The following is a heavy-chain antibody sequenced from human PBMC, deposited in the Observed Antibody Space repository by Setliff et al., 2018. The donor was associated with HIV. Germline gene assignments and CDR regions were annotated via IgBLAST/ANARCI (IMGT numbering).Heavy chain of an antibody. J-gene: IGHJ3*02. V-gene: IGHV4-38-2*01. CDR1: GYSISSGYY. CDR3: ARASVGATGLYAFDI. CDR2: IYTSGST. D-gene: IGHD1-26*01. Sequence: SETLSLTCAVSGYSISSGYYWGWIRQPPGKGLEWIGHIYTSGSTNYNPSLKSRVTISVDTSKTQFSLRLNSLTATDTALYYCARASVGATGLYAFDIWGQGTVVTVSS.